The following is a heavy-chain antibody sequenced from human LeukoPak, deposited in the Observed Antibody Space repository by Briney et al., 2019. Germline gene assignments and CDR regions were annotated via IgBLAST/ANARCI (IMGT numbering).Heavy chain of an antibody. CDR1: GYSFTSYG. Sequence: ASVKVSCKASGYSFTSYGIRWVRQAPGQGLEWMGWTSPYNGNTNYAQKLRGRVTMTTDTSTSTAYLELRSLRSDETAVYYCARDGTGQMATIMSGTFDIWGQGTRVMVS. CDR2: TSPYNGNT. V-gene: IGHV1-18*01. CDR3: ARDGTGQMATIMSGTFDI. D-gene: IGHD5-24*01. J-gene: IGHJ3*02.